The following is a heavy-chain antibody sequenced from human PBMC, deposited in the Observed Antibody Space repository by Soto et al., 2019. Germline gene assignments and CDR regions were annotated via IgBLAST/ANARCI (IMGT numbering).Heavy chain of an antibody. Sequence: QVQLVESGGGVVQPGTSLRLSCAASGFSFSSYGIHWVRQAPGKGLAWVAGISYDGGKKYYAGSVQDRFTISRDNSKNTLYLQMNSLRPEDTAVYRCAKGRRDPFCSGGGCYIDYWGQGTLVTVSS. D-gene: IGHD2-15*01. J-gene: IGHJ4*02. CDR1: GFSFSSYG. CDR3: AKGRRDPFCSGGGCYIDY. CDR2: ISYDGGKK. V-gene: IGHV3-30*18.